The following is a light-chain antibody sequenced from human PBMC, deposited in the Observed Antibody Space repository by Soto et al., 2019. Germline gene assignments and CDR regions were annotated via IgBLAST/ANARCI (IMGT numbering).Light chain of an antibody. V-gene: IGLV1-44*01. CDR3: AALDGSLNAL. CDR2: ISD. Sequence: QSVLTQPPSASGTPGQRVTISCSGSSSNIGDNRVNWYQQFPGAAPKLLIYISDQRPSGDPDRFSGAKSGTSASLAISGLQPEDEADYYCAALDGSLNALFGTGTKLTVL. CDR1: SSNIGDNR. J-gene: IGLJ1*01.